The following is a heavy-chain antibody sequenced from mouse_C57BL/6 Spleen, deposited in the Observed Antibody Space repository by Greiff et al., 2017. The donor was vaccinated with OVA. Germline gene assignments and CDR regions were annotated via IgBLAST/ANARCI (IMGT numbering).Heavy chain of an antibody. J-gene: IGHJ1*03. Sequence: QVQLKQSGAELVRPGASVTLSCKASGYTFTDYEMHWVKQTPVHGLEWIGAIDPETGGTAYNQKFKGKAILTADKSSSTAYMELRSLTSEDSAVYYCTRRYGNYAYWYFDVWGTGTTVTVSS. D-gene: IGHD2-10*02. CDR2: IDPETGGT. CDR3: TRRYGNYAYWYFDV. V-gene: IGHV1-15*01. CDR1: GYTFTDYE.